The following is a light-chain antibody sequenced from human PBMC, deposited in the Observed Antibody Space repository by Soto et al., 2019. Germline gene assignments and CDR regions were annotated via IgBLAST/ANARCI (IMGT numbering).Light chain of an antibody. CDR3: HQYVSSPPAWA. Sequence: EIVLTQSPGTLSLSPGERATLSCRTSQSISSSYLAWSQQNPGQAPRLLISATSSRATGVPDRFSGSGSGTDFTLTISSLEPEASAVYYCHQYVSSPPAWAFGQGTKVEIK. CDR2: ATS. J-gene: IGKJ1*01. CDR1: QSISSSY. V-gene: IGKV3-20*01.